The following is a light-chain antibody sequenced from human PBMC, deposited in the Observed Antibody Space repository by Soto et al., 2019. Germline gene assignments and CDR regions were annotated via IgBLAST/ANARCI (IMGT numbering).Light chain of an antibody. CDR2: GAS. CDR3: QQYGSSPSYT. V-gene: IGKV3-20*01. J-gene: IGKJ2*01. CDR1: QSVSSSY. Sequence: EIVLTQSPGTLSLSPGERATLSCRASQSVSSSYLAWYQQKPGQAPRLLIYGASSRATGIPDRFSGSGSGTDFTLTISRLEPEDFAVDYGQQYGSSPSYTFGQGTKLEIK.